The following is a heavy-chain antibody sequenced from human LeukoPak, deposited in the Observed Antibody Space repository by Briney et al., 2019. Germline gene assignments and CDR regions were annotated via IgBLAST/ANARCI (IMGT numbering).Heavy chain of an antibody. V-gene: IGHV4-4*07. D-gene: IGHD3-10*01. CDR3: ARGPTYGSGSFIDY. Sequence: SETLSLTCTVSGGSISGYYWSWIRQPAGKGLEWIGRLYTSGSTNYSPSLKSRVIMSVDTSKSKFALKLSSVTAADTAVYYCARGPTYGSGSFIDYWGQGTLVTVS. CDR2: LYTSGST. CDR1: GGSISGYY. J-gene: IGHJ4*02.